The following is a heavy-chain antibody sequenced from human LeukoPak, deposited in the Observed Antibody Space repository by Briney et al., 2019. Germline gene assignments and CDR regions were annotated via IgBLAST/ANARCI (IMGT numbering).Heavy chain of an antibody. Sequence: ASVKVSCKASGYTLTGYYMHWVRQAPGQGLEWMGGIIPIFHTPNYAQKFQGRVTITADESTSTAYMELRSLRSDDTAVYYCARRGRGVASGYDYWGQGTLVTVSS. D-gene: IGHD3-3*01. V-gene: IGHV1-69*13. J-gene: IGHJ4*02. CDR2: IIPIFHTP. CDR3: ARRGRGVASGYDY. CDR1: GYTLTGYY.